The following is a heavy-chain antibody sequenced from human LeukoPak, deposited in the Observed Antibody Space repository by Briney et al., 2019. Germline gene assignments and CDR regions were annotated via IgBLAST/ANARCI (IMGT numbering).Heavy chain of an antibody. CDR1: GYTLTSYY. J-gene: IGHJ4*02. V-gene: IGHV1-46*01. Sequence: ASVKVSCKASGYTLTSYYMHWVRQAPGQGLEWMGIINPSGGSTSYAQKFQGRVTMTRDTSTSTVYMELSSLRSEDTAVYYCAIRSGWGPPVDYWGQGTLVTVSS. CDR3: AIRSGWGPPVDY. CDR2: INPSGGST. D-gene: IGHD6-19*01.